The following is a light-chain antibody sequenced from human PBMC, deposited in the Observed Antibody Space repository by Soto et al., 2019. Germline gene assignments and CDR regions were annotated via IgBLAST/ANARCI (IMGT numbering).Light chain of an antibody. V-gene: IGKV1-39*01. J-gene: IGKJ1*01. CDR1: QSIRLY. CDR3: QQSDSIPLT. Sequence: DIQMTQSPSFLSASVGDRVTITCRASQSIRLYLNWYQQKSGRGPRLLISSTSSLQSGVPSRFNGSGSGTDFTLTISSLQPEDFATYYCQQSDSIPLTFGQGTKVEVK. CDR2: STS.